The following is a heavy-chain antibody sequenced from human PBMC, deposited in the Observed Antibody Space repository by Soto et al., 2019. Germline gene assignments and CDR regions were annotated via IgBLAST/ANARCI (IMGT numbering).Heavy chain of an antibody. Sequence: SETLSLTCTVSGGSISSSSYYWGWIRQPPGKGLEWIGSIYYSGSTYYNPSLKSRVTISVDTSKNQFSLKLSSVTAADTAVYYCARLGVYYDSSGLPWGQGTLVT. CDR3: ARLGVYYDSSGLP. V-gene: IGHV4-39*01. J-gene: IGHJ5*02. CDR2: IYYSGST. CDR1: GGSISSSSYY. D-gene: IGHD3-22*01.